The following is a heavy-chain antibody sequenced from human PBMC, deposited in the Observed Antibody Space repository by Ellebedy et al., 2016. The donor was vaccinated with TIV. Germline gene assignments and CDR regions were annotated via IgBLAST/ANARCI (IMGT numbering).Heavy chain of an antibody. CDR3: AKDRFSRSWYRIDY. V-gene: IGHV3-30*02. J-gene: IGHJ4*02. D-gene: IGHD6-13*01. CDR1: GITFSNYA. Sequence: GESLKISCEASGITFSNYAMHWVRQAPGKGLEWVAFTRSDGSDKNYADSVRGRFTISRDNSKNTLYLQMNSLRPEDTAVYYCAKDRFSRSWYRIDYWGQGTLVTVSS. CDR2: TRSDGSDK.